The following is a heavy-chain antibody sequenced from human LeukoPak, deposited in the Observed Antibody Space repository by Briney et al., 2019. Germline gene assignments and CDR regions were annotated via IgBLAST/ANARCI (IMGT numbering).Heavy chain of an antibody. V-gene: IGHV4-59*01. CDR2: IYYSGST. D-gene: IGHD5-18*01. CDR1: GGSISSYY. CDR3: ARNMDTAMVPYYFDY. J-gene: IGHJ4*02. Sequence: SETLSLTCTVSGGSISSYYWSWIRQPPGKGLEWIGYIYYSGSTNYNPSLKSRVTISVDTSKNQFSLKLSSVTAADTAAYYCARNMDTAMVPYYFDYWGQGTLVTVSS.